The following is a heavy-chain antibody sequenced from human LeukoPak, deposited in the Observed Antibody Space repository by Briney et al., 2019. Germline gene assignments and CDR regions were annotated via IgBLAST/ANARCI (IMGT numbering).Heavy chain of an antibody. CDR3: ARGYYGSSGFDY. D-gene: IGHD3-10*01. J-gene: IGHJ4*02. Sequence: SGESLQISCKSSGYNFTSYWIGWVRQMTGKGLEWLGILYPGHSDTRYSPPFQGQVTISADKSLSTAYLQWSSLQASDTAIYYCARGYYGSSGFDYWGQGTLVTVSS. CDR1: GYNFTSYW. V-gene: IGHV5-51*01. CDR2: LYPGHSDT.